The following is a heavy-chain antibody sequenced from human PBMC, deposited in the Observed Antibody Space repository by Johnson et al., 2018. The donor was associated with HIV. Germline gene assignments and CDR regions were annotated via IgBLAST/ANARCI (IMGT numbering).Heavy chain of an antibody. Sequence: QVQLVESGGGVVQPGGSLRLSCAASGFTFSSYGMHWVRQAPGKGLEWVAFIRYDGSNKYYADSVKGRFTISRDNSKNTLYLQMNSLRAADTAVYYCAKGVHSSGGYAFEIWGQGTLVTVSA. J-gene: IGHJ3*02. CDR2: IRYDGSNK. CDR1: GFTFSSYG. D-gene: IGHD6-19*01. V-gene: IGHV3-30*02. CDR3: AKGVHSSGGYAFEI.